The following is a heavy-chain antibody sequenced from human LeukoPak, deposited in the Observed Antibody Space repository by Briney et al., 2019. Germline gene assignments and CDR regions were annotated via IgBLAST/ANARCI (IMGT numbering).Heavy chain of an antibody. V-gene: IGHV3-7*01. CDR3: ARDLYGYSWPAYFDY. CDR1: GFTFSSYW. Sequence: GGSLRLSCAASGFTFSSYWMSWVRQAPGKGLEWVANIKQDGSEKYYVDSVKGRFTISRDNAKNSLYLQMNSLRAEDTAVYYCARDLYGYSWPAYFDYWGQGTLVTVSS. D-gene: IGHD5-18*01. J-gene: IGHJ4*02. CDR2: IKQDGSEK.